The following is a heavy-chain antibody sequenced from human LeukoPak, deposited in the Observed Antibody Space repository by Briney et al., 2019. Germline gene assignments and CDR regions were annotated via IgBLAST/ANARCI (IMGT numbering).Heavy chain of an antibody. Sequence: SETLSLTCTVSGGSISSYYWSWIRQPPGKGLEWIAYIYYTGSTNYNPSLKSRVTISIDTSKNQFSLKLSSVTAADTAVYYCAREDMVRGVLDYWGQGTPVSVSS. V-gene: IGHV4-59*01. J-gene: IGHJ4*02. CDR1: GGSISSYY. D-gene: IGHD3-10*01. CDR3: AREDMVRGVLDY. CDR2: IYYTGST.